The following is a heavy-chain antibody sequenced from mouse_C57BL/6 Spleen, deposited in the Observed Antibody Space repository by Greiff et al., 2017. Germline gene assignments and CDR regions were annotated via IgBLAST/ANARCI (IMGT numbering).Heavy chain of an antibody. D-gene: IGHD1-1*01. J-gene: IGHJ1*03. V-gene: IGHV14-4*01. CDR2: IDPENGDT. CDR3: TTGGSSYWYFDV. Sequence: VQLKESGAELVRPGASVKLSCTASGFNIKDDYMHWVKQRPEQGLEWIGWIDPENGDTEYASKFQGKATITADTSSNTAYLQLSSLTSEDTAVYYCTTGGSSYWYFDVWGTGTTVTVSS. CDR1: GFNIKDDY.